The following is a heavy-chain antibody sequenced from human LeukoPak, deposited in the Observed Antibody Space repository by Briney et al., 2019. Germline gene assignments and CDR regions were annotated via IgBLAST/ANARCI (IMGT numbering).Heavy chain of an antibody. CDR3: AKALVGATRRAFDY. CDR1: GFTFSSYG. CDR2: IRYDGSNK. Sequence: GGSLRLSCAASGFTFSSYGMHWVRQAPGKGLEWVAFIRYDGSNKYYADSVKGRFTISRDDSKNTLYLQMNSLRAEDTAVYYCAKALVGATRRAFDYWGQGTLVTVSS. J-gene: IGHJ4*02. D-gene: IGHD1-26*01. V-gene: IGHV3-30*02.